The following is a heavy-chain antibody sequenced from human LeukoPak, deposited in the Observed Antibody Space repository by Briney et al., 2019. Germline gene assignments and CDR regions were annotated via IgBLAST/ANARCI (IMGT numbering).Heavy chain of an antibody. CDR1: GYTFTSYD. V-gene: IGHV1-8*01. J-gene: IGHJ4*02. CDR2: MNPNSGNT. D-gene: IGHD6-19*01. Sequence: GASVKVFCKASGYTFTSYDINWVRQATGQGLEWMGWMNPNSGNTGYAQKFQGRVTMTRNTSISTAYMELSSLRSEDTAVYYCARGASSGWYGNFDYWGQGTLVTVSS. CDR3: ARGASSGWYGNFDY.